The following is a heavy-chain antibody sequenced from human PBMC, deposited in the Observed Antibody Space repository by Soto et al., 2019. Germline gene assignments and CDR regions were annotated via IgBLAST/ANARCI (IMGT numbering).Heavy chain of an antibody. J-gene: IGHJ4*02. Sequence: QVHLVQSGAEVKKPGASVKVSCKGSGYAFTTYGITWVRQAPGQGLEWMGWISDHNGNTNYAQKLQGRVTVTRYTSTSTAYMELRSLRSDDTAVYYCARGRYGDYWGQGALVTVSS. V-gene: IGHV1-18*01. D-gene: IGHD1-1*01. CDR2: ISDHNGNT. CDR3: ARGRYGDY. CDR1: GYAFTTYG.